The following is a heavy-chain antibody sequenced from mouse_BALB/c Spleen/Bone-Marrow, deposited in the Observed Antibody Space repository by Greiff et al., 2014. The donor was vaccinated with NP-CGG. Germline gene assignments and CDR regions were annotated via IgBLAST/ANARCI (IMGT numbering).Heavy chain of an antibody. CDR1: GYSFTTYR. CDR3: TRYRYPYAMDY. Sequence: VQLQQSGTVLASPGASVKMSCKASGYSFTTYRMHWVKQRPGQGLEWIGAIYPGNGDTSYNQKFKGKATLTAVTSANTAYLELSSLTDEDSAVYYCTRYRYPYAMDYWGQGTSVTVSS. D-gene: IGHD2-14*01. V-gene: IGHV1-5*01. CDR2: IYPGNGDT. J-gene: IGHJ4*01.